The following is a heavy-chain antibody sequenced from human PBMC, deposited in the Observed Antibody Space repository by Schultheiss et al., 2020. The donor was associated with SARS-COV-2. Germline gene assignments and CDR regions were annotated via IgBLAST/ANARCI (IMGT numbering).Heavy chain of an antibody. CDR1: GGSFSGYY. D-gene: IGHD6-13*01. Sequence: SETLSLTCAVYGGSFSGYYWSWIRQPPGKGLEWIGEINQSGSTSYNPSLKSRVTISVDTSKNQFSLKLSSVTAADTAVYYCARGARNSAWYIYWGQGTLVTVSS. CDR2: INQSGST. J-gene: IGHJ4*02. V-gene: IGHV4-34*01. CDR3: ARGARNSAWYIY.